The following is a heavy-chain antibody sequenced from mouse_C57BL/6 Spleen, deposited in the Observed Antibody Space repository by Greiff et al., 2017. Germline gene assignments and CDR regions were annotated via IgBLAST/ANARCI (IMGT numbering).Heavy chain of an antibody. J-gene: IGHJ4*01. CDR3: ARPRDGSGAMDY. V-gene: IGHV1-55*01. CDR2: IYPGSGST. Sequence: QVQLQQPGAELVKPGASVKMSCKASGYTFTSYWITWVKQRPGQGLEWIGDIYPGSGSTNYNEKFKSKATLTVDTSSSTAYMQLSSLTSEDSAVYYCARPRDGSGAMDYWGQGTSVTVSS. CDR1: GYTFTSYW. D-gene: IGHD2-3*01.